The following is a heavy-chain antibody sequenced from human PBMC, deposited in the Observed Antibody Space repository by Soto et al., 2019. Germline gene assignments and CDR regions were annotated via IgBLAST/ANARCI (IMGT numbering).Heavy chain of an antibody. V-gene: IGHV1-18*04. CDR2: ISAYNGNT. D-gene: IGHD6-19*01. Sequence: ASVKVSCKASGYTFTSYGISWVRQAPGQGPEWMGWISAYNGNTNYAQKLQGRVTMTTDTSTSTAYMELRSLRSDDTAVYYCARVGNIAVAGTSPYYYYYGMDVWG. CDR1: GYTFTSYG. J-gene: IGHJ6*02. CDR3: ARVGNIAVAGTSPYYYYYGMDV.